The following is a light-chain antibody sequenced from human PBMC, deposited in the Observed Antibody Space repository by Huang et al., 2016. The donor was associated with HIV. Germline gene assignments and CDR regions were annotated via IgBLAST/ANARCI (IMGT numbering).Light chain of an antibody. CDR3: QQRSDWPLT. CDR2: GAS. Sequence: EIVLTQSPANLSLSPGERATISCRDSQSVSAYLAWYQQKPGQAPRLLIYGASNRATGIPARFRGSGSETDFTLTISSLEPEDFAVYYCQQRSDWPLTFGGGTKVEIK. CDR1: QSVSAY. V-gene: IGKV3-11*01. J-gene: IGKJ4*01.